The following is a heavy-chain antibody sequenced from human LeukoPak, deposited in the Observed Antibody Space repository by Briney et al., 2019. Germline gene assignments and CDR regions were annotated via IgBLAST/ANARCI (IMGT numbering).Heavy chain of an antibody. Sequence: ASVKVSCKASGYTFTDYYMYWVRQAPGQGLEWMGRINPSSGGTNYAQNFQGRVTMTRDTSISTAYMELSGLTSDDTAIYHCFLFDSRISGDWGQGTLVTVSS. CDR2: INPSSGGT. CDR3: FLFDSRISGD. CDR1: GYTFTDYY. D-gene: IGHD3-9*01. V-gene: IGHV1-2*06. J-gene: IGHJ4*02.